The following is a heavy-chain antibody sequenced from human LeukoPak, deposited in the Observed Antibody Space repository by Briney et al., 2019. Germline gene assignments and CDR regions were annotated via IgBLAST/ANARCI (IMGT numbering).Heavy chain of an antibody. CDR1: GYTFTSYY. V-gene: IGHV1-46*01. D-gene: IGHD3-22*01. CDR3: ARALPSSGYWSTFDY. CDR2: INPSGGST. Sequence: GASVKVSCKASGYTFTSYYMHWVRQAPGQGLEWMGIINPSGGSTSYAQKFQGRVTMTRDTSTSTVYKELSSLRSEDTAVYYCARALPSSGYWSTFDYWGQGTLVTVSS. J-gene: IGHJ4*02.